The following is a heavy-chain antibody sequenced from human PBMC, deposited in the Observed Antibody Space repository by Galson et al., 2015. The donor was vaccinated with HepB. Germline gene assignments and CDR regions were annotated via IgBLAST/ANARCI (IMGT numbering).Heavy chain of an antibody. J-gene: IGHJ4*02. CDR1: GSTFDSYW. CDR3: ARCYYDSSGDCPLDY. CDR2: IERDGSEK. Sequence: SLRLSCAASGSTFDSYWMSWVRQAPGKGLEWVAKIERDGSEKYYVDSVKGRFTISRDNARNSLYLQMNRLRAEDTAIYYCARCYYDSSGDCPLDYWGQGTLVTVSS. V-gene: IGHV3-7*03. D-gene: IGHD3-22*01.